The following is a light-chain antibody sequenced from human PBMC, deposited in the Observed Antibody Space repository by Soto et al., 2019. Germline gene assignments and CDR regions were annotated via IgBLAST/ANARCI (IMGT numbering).Light chain of an antibody. Sequence: EIVLTQSPGTLSLSPGDRATLSCRASQTVSNNYLAWCQQKPGQAPRVIMYGASNRATGIPDRFSGSGSGTDFTLTISRLEPEDFAVYYCQQYGSSGTFGQGTKVDIK. CDR3: QQYGSSGT. J-gene: IGKJ1*01. CDR2: GAS. V-gene: IGKV3-20*01. CDR1: QTVSNNY.